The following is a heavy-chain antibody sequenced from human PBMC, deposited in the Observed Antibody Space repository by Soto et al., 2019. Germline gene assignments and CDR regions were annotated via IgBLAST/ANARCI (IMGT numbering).Heavy chain of an antibody. CDR1: GGSISSGGYY. Sequence: QVQLQESGPGLVKPSQTLSLTCTVSGGSISSGGYYWSWIRQHPGKGLEWLGYIYSSGSTYYNPSLKSRVTISVDTPKNQSSLKLSSVTAADTAVYYCATTRDKGNAFDIWGQGTMVTVSS. CDR2: IYSSGST. D-gene: IGHD3-10*01. CDR3: ATTRDKGNAFDI. V-gene: IGHV4-31*03. J-gene: IGHJ3*02.